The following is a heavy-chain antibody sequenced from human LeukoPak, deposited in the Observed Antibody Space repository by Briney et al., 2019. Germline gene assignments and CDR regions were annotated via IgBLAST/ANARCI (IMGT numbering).Heavy chain of an antibody. CDR3: ASQTALPYFDLLLGDGPGYFDY. V-gene: IGHV4-4*02. CDR1: GDSISSSNW. D-gene: IGHD3-9*01. CDR2: IYHSGST. Sequence: SETLSLTCAVSGDSISSSNWWSWVRQPPGKGLEWIGEIYHSGSTNYNPSLRSRVTISLDKSKNHFSLKLSSVTAADTAVYYCASQTALPYFDLLLGDGPGYFDYWGQGTLVTVSS. J-gene: IGHJ4*02.